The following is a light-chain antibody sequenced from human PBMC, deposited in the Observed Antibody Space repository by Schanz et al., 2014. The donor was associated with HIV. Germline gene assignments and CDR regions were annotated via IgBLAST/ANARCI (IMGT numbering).Light chain of an antibody. V-gene: IGLV2-23*02. Sequence: QSALTQPPSASGSPGQSVTISCTGTSSDVGGYNYVSWYQQHPGKAPKLMIYEVSSRPSGVSNRFSGSKSGNTASLTISGLQAEDEADYYCYSYAGSSTFGDVVFGGGTKLTVL. CDR2: EVS. CDR1: SSDVGGYNY. J-gene: IGLJ2*01. CDR3: YSYAGSSTFGDVV.